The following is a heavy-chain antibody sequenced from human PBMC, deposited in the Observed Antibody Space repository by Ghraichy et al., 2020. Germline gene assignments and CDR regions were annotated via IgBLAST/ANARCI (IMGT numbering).Heavy chain of an antibody. J-gene: IGHJ4*02. CDR3: ARSLVSHPAGGY. CDR2: INEDGSER. D-gene: IGHD6-13*01. Sequence: GGSLRLSCAASGFTFNRYWMHWIRQTPGKGLEWVANINEDGSERYYVDSVEGRFTVSRDNAKISLYLHMNSLRAEDTAVYYCARSLVSHPAGGYWGQGTRVTVSS. V-gene: IGHV3-7*01. CDR1: GFTFNRYW.